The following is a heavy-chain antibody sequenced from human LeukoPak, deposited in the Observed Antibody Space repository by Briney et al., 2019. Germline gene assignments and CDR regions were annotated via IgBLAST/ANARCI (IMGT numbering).Heavy chain of an antibody. CDR2: INPNSGGT. V-gene: IGHV1-2*02. CDR3: AREGSSSSYNWFDP. CDR1: GYTFTGYY. J-gene: IGHJ5*02. D-gene: IGHD6-6*01. Sequence: ASVKVSCKASGYTFTGYYMHWVRQAPGQGLEWMGCINPNSGGTNYAQKFQGRVTMTRDTSISTAYMELSRLRSDDTAVYYCAREGSSSSYNWFDPWGQGTLVTVSS.